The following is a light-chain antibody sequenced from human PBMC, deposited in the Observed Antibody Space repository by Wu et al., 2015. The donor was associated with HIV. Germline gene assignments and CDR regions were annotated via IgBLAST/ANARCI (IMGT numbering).Light chain of an antibody. CDR3: QQYNRYPDS. CDR2: AAS. J-gene: IGKJ2*03. V-gene: IGKV1-39*01. CDR1: QSISSY. Sequence: DIQMTQSPSSLSASVGDRVTITCRASQSISSYLNWYQQKPGKAPKLLIYAASSLQSGVPSRFSGSGSGTEFTLTISSLQPDDFATYYCQQYNRYPDSFGQGTKLEIK.